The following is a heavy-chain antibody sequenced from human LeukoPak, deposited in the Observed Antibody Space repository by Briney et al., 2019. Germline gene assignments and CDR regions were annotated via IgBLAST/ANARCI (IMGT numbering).Heavy chain of an antibody. CDR3: AKGLNGNWFDP. CDR1: GFTFTTYG. Sequence: GGSLRLSCAASGFTFTTYGMHWVRQAPGKGLEWVATISSDGSAKYYADSVQGRFTISRDSSKNTLDLQMNSLRLDDTAVYYCAKGLNGNWFDPWGQGTLVIVSS. CDR2: ISSDGSAK. V-gene: IGHV3-30*18. J-gene: IGHJ5*02.